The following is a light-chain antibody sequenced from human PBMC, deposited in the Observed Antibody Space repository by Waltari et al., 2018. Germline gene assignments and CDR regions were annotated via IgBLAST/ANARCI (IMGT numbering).Light chain of an antibody. CDR1: QSIGNNY. Sequence: EIVLTQSPGTLSLSPGETATLPSRASQSIGNNYLAWYQQKPGQAPRLLIRGTSSRDTGTSDRFRGSGSGTDFTLTISSLEPEDFAVYFCQQAATVPWTFGQGTKVEIK. CDR2: GTS. CDR3: QQAATVPWT. J-gene: IGKJ1*01. V-gene: IGKV3-20*01.